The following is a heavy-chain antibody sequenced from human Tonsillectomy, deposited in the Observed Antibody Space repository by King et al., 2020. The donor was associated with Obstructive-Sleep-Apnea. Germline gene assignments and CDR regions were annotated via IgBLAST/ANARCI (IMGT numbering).Heavy chain of an antibody. D-gene: IGHD3-22*01. CDR2: ISSGSSYT. Sequence: QLVQSGGGLVKPGGSLRLSCAASGFTFSDYYMSWIRQAPGKGVEWVSYISSGSSYTNYAASVKGRFTISRDNAKNSLYLQMNSLRGEDTAVYYCARDGPDSSGYDAFDIWGQGTMVTVSS. V-gene: IGHV3-11*06. CDR1: GFTFSDYY. J-gene: IGHJ3*02. CDR3: ARDGPDSSGYDAFDI.